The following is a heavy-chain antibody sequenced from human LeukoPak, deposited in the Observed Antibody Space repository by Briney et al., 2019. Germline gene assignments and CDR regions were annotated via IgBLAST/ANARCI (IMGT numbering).Heavy chain of an antibody. V-gene: IGHV3-48*02. D-gene: IGHD3-9*01. CDR3: ARDYDDILTGYYGPPFDY. Sequence: PGGSLRLSCEASGFAFGTYAMTWVRQAPGKGLEWVSYISSSSSTIYYADSVKGRFTISRDNAKNSLYLQMNSLRDEDTAVYYCARDYDDILTGYYGPPFDYWGQGTLVTVSS. J-gene: IGHJ4*02. CDR1: GFAFGTYA. CDR2: ISSSSSTI.